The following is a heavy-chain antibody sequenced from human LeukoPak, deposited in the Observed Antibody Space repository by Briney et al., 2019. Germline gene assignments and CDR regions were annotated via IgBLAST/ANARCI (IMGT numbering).Heavy chain of an antibody. D-gene: IGHD4-17*01. J-gene: IGHJ4*02. V-gene: IGHV3-48*04. CDR2: ISSTSTTI. Sequence: GGSLGLSCAASGFTFTTYSMHWVRQAPGKGLEWISYISSTSTTIYYADSVKGRFTISRDNAKNSLYLQMNSLRAEDTAVYYCARDTDYGAEPLDYWGQGTLVTVSS. CDR1: GFTFTTYS. CDR3: ARDTDYGAEPLDY.